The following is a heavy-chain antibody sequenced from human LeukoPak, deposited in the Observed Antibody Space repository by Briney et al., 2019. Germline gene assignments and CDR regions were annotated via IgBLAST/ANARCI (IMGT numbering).Heavy chain of an antibody. CDR2: INHSGST. CDR1: GGSFSGYY. D-gene: IGHD3-22*01. J-gene: IGHJ4*02. Sequence: SETLSLTCAVYGGSFSGYYWSWIRQPPGKGLEWIGEINHSGSTNYNPSLKSRVTISVDTSKNQFSLKLSSVTAADTAVYYCAKAHGDSSGYYYGYWGQGTLVTVSS. CDR3: AKAHGDSSGYYYGY. V-gene: IGHV4-34*01.